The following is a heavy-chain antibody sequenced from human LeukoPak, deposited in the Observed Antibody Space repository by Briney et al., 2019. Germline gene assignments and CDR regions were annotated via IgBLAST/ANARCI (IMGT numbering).Heavy chain of an antibody. CDR3: AKDPSGGNSNAFDI. Sequence: VGSLRLSCAASGFTFSNYGMHWVRQDPGKGLECMAVIWSDGSNKHYADSARGRFTISRDNSKNTLYLQMNSLRAEDTAVYSCAKDPSGGNSNAFDIWGQGTMVTVSS. CDR1: GFTFSNYG. D-gene: IGHD4-23*01. V-gene: IGHV3-30*02. CDR2: IWSDGSNK. J-gene: IGHJ3*02.